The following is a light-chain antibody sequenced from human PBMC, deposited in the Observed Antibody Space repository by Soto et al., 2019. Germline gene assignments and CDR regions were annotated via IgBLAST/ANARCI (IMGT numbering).Light chain of an antibody. Sequence: EIVLTQSPGTLSLSPGERSTLSCMASQSISSSYFAWYQQKPGQAPRLLVYGVSSRATDVPDRFSGSGSGTDFTLTISRLEPEDFAVYYCQQYTDSRTFGQGTKVEIK. CDR3: QQYTDSRT. V-gene: IGKV3-20*01. CDR1: QSISSSY. CDR2: GVS. J-gene: IGKJ1*01.